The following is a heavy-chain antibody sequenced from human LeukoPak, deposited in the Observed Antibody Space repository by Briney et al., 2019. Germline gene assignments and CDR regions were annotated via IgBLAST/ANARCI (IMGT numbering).Heavy chain of an antibody. V-gene: IGHV4-31*03. Sequence: SQTLSLTCTVSGGSISSGGYYWSWIRQHPGKGLEWIGYIYYSGSTYYNPSLKSRVTISVDTPKNQFSLKLSSVTAADTAVYYCARETSGSYFGWFDPWGQGTLVTVSS. CDR2: IYYSGST. CDR3: ARETSGSYFGWFDP. D-gene: IGHD1-26*01. J-gene: IGHJ5*02. CDR1: GGSISSGGYY.